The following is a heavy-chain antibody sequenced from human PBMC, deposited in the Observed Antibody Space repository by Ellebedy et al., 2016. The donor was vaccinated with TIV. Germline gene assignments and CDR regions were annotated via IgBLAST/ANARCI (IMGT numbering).Heavy chain of an antibody. CDR1: EFYFGDDW. J-gene: IGHJ4*02. CDR3: VRGGARSSWYWRL. CDR2: IHKDGSER. D-gene: IGHD6-13*01. V-gene: IGHV3-7*03. Sequence: PGGSLRLSCAAFEFYFGDDWMSWVRQAPGKGLEWVATIHKDGSERYYVDSVKGRFTVSRDNTRDMLFLEMSGLKADDTGIYYCVRGGARSSWYWRLWGQGTLVTVSA.